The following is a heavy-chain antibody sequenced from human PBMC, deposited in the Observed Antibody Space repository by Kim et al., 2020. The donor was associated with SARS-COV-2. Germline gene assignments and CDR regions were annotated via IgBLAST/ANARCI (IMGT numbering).Heavy chain of an antibody. Sequence: GGSLRLSCAASGFTFSSYAMHWVRQAPGKGLEWVAVISYDGSNKYYADSVKGRFTISRDNSKNTLYLQMNSLRAEDTAVYYCARDARRIAAADPYWYFDLWGRGTLVTVSS. D-gene: IGHD6-13*01. J-gene: IGHJ2*01. V-gene: IGHV3-30*04. CDR2: ISYDGSNK. CDR3: ARDARRIAAADPYWYFDL. CDR1: GFTFSSYA.